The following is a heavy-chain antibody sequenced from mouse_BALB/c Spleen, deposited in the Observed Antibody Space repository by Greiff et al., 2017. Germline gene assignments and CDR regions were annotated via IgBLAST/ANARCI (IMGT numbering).Heavy chain of an antibody. CDR1: GFTFSSFG. D-gene: IGHD2-2*01. CDR2: ISSGSSTI. CDR3: ARSGMLTRAMDY. J-gene: IGHJ4*01. V-gene: IGHV5-17*02. Sequence: DVKLVESGGGLVQPGGSRKLSCAASGFTFSSFGMHWVRQAPEKGLEWVAYISSGSSTIYYADKVKGRFTISRDNPKNTLFLQMTSLRSEDTAMYYCARSGMLTRAMDYWGQGTSVTVSS.